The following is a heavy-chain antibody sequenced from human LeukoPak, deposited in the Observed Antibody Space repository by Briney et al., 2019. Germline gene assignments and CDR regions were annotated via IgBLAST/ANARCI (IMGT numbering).Heavy chain of an antibody. J-gene: IGHJ5*02. CDR3: ARGRGYCSSTSCQNWFDP. D-gene: IGHD2-2*01. CDR2: ISSSSTYI. CDR1: GFTFSSYS. V-gene: IGHV3-21*01. Sequence: GGSLRLSCAASGFTFSSYSMNWVRQAPGKGLEWVSSISSSSTYIYYADSVKGRFTISRDNAKNSLYLQMNSLRAEDTAVYYCARGRGYCSSTSCQNWFDPWGQGALVTVSS.